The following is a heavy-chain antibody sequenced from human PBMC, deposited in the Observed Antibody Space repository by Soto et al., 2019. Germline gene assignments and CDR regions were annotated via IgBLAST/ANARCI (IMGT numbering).Heavy chain of an antibody. CDR2: INHSGST. CDR1: GGSFSGYY. CDR3: ARATPRYSSGWYKRGNWFDP. V-gene: IGHV4-34*01. Sequence: PSETLSLTCAVYGGSFSGYYWSWIRQPPGKGLEWIGEINHSGSTNYNPSLKSRVTISVDTSKNQFSLKLSSVTAADTAVYYCARATPRYSSGWYKRGNWFDPWGQGTLVTVS. D-gene: IGHD6-19*01. J-gene: IGHJ5*02.